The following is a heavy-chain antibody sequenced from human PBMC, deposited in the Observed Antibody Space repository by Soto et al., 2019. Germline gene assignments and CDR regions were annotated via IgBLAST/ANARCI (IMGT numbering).Heavy chain of an antibody. CDR3: ARGQEYYDSSGYNDY. Sequence: ASVKVSCKASGYTFTSYDINWVRQASGQGLEWMGWMSPNTGNPGSAQKFQGRVTMTRTTSINTVYMELSSLTSEDTTVYYCARGQEYYDSSGYNDYWGQGTPVTVSS. CDR1: GYTFTSYD. V-gene: IGHV1-8*01. J-gene: IGHJ4*02. D-gene: IGHD3-22*01. CDR2: MSPNTGNP.